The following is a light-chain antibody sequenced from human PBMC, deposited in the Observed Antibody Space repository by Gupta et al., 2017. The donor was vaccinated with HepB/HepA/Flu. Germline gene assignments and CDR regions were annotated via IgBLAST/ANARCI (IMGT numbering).Light chain of an antibody. V-gene: IGLV2-8*01. CDR1: SSDVGGYNY. CDR3: SSYAGSNNLI. Sequence: QSALPQPPSASGWPGPAVTISCTGTSSDVGGYNYLSWYQQHPGKAPKLMIYEVSKRPSGVPDRFSGSKSGNTASLTVSGLQAEDEADYYCSSYAGSNNLIFGGGTKLTVL. J-gene: IGLJ2*01. CDR2: EVS.